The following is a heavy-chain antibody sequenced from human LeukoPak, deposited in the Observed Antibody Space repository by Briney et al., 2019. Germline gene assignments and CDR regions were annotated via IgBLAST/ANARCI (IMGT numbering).Heavy chain of an antibody. D-gene: IGHD3-22*01. CDR3: AKRGVVIRVILVGFHKEAYYFDS. J-gene: IGHJ4*02. CDR1: GFTFSSYA. V-gene: IGHV3-23*01. CDR2: ISGSGGRT. Sequence: GGSLRLSCAASGFTFSSYAMSWVCQAPGKGLEWVSAISGSGGRTNYADSVKGRFTISRDNPKNTLYLQMNSLRAEDTAVYFCAKRGVVIRVILVGFHKEAYYFDSWGQGALVTVSS.